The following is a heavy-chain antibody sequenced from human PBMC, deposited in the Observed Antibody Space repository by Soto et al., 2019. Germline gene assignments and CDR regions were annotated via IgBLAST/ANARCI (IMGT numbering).Heavy chain of an antibody. D-gene: IGHD3-10*01. Sequence: GASVKVSCKASGYTFTSYAMHWVRQAPGQRLEWMGWINAGNGDTKYLQKFQGRLAITRDTSANTAYMELSSLRSEDTAVYFCARASPGQDSGSRRYYYYGMDVWGQGTTVTVSS. CDR3: ARASPGQDSGSRRYYYYGMDV. CDR2: INAGNGDT. J-gene: IGHJ6*02. CDR1: GYTFTSYA. V-gene: IGHV1-3*01.